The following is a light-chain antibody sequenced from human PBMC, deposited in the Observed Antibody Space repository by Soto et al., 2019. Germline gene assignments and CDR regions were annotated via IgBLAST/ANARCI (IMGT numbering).Light chain of an antibody. CDR1: SSNIGSNT. V-gene: IGLV1-44*01. Sequence: QPVLTQPPSASGTPGQRVTISCSGSSSNIGSNTVNWYQQVPGTAPKLLIYSDNKWPSGVPDRFSGSKSGTSASLAISGLQSEDEADYYCAAWDDSLNGWVFGGGTKLTVL. J-gene: IGLJ3*02. CDR2: SDN. CDR3: AAWDDSLNGWV.